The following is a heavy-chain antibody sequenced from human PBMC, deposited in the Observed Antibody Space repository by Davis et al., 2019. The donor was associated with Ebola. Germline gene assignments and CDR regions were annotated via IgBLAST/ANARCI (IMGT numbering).Heavy chain of an antibody. CDR3: ASRQAAPDRGPWFDP. D-gene: IGHD6-13*01. CDR2: IYYSGST. J-gene: IGHJ5*02. Sequence: MPSETLSLTCTVSGGSISSSSYYWGWIRQPPGKGLEWIGSIYYSGSTYYNPSLKSRVTISVDTSKNQFSLKLSSVTAAATAVYYCASRQAAPDRGPWFDPWGQGTLVTVSS. CDR1: GGSISSSSYY. V-gene: IGHV4-39*01.